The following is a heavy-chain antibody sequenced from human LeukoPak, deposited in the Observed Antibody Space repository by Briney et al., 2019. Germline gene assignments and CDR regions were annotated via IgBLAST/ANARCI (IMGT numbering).Heavy chain of an antibody. J-gene: IGHJ4*02. CDR3: ARGGGLLRYFDWLVDY. CDR2: IYYSGST. CDR1: GGSISSYY. V-gene: IGHV4-59*01. D-gene: IGHD3-9*01. Sequence: ETLSLTCTVSGGSISSYYWSWIRQPPGKGLEWIGYIYYSGSTNYNPSLKSRVTISVDTSKNQFSLNLTSVTAADTAVYYCARGGGLLRYFDWLVDYWGQGTLVTVSS.